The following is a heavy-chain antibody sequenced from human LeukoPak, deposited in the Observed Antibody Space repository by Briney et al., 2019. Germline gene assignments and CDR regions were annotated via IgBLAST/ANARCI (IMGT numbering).Heavy chain of an antibody. CDR1: GYTFTNYG. CDR2: ISTYNGDT. Sequence: ASAKVSCKASGYTFTNYGLHWVRQAPGQGLEWMGWISTYNGDTFYAQKFQGRVTVTTDTSTSIAYMELRSLKSDDTAVYYCAREACSNGICPYHNAMDVWGQGTTVTVSS. V-gene: IGHV1-18*01. J-gene: IGHJ6*02. D-gene: IGHD2-8*01. CDR3: AREACSNGICPYHNAMDV.